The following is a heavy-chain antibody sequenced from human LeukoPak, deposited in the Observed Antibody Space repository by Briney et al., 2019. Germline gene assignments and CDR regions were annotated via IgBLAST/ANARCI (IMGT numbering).Heavy chain of an antibody. V-gene: IGHV3-30*03. CDR3: ARALSVLPDY. CDR2: ISYDGSNK. J-gene: IGHJ4*02. Sequence: PGGSLRLSCAASGFTFSSYGMHWVRQAPGKGLEWVAVISYDGSNKYYADSVKGRFTISRDNSKNTLYLQMNSLRAEDTAVYFCARALSVLPDYWGQGALVTVSS. D-gene: IGHD2/OR15-2a*01. CDR1: GFTFSSYG.